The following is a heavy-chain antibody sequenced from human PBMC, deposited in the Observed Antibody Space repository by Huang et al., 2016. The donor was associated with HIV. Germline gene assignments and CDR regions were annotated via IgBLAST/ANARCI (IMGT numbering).Heavy chain of an antibody. CDR1: GFRFSTYA. CDR2: ISDDGSEK. CDR3: AREDAVIDY. J-gene: IGHJ4*02. V-gene: IGHV3-30-3*01. Sequence: QVQLVESGGGVVQPGKSLRLSCAASGFRFSTYAMHWVRQGPGKGLEWVAVISDDGSEKIYADSVKGRFTISRDNSKTTVSLQMNSLRTDDTGVYYCAREDAVIDYWGQGARVTVSS.